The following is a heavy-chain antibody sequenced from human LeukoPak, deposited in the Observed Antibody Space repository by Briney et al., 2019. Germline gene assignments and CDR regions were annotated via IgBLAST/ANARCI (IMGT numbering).Heavy chain of an antibody. CDR1: GYTFTGYY. J-gene: IGHJ4*02. CDR3: ARGLRSLYGDPLWYFDY. CDR2: INPNSGGT. D-gene: IGHD2-21*02. V-gene: IGHV1-2*02. Sequence: ASVKVSCKASGYTFTGYYMHWVRQAPGQGLEWMGWINPNSGGTNYAQKFQGRVTMTTDTSTSTAYMELRSLRSDDTAVYYCARGLRSLYGDPLWYFDYWGQGTLVTVSS.